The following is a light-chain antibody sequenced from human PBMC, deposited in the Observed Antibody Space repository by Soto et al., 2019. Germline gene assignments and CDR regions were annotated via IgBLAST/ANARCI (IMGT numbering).Light chain of an antibody. V-gene: IGLV2-23*02. J-gene: IGLJ1*01. CDR3: CSYAGSTTYV. CDR2: DVS. CDR1: SSDVGSYDL. Sequence: QSALTQPASVSGSPRQSITISCTGTSSDVGSYDLVSWYQQHPGKAPKLIIYDVSKRPSGVSSRFSGSKSGNTASLTISGLQAEDEADYYCCSYAGSTTYVFGTGTKLT.